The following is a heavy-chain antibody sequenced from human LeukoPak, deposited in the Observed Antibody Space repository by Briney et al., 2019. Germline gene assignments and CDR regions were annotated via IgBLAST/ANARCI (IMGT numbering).Heavy chain of an antibody. CDR1: GYSIISDYY. V-gene: IGHV4-38-2*02. Sequence: PSETLSLTCTVSGYSIISDYYWGWIRQPPGKELEWIGSIYHTGTTYYNPPLRSRVTISVDTSKNQFSLKLNSMTAADTAVYYCARRDILTGYYDYWGQGTLVTVSS. J-gene: IGHJ4*02. CDR2: IYHTGTT. CDR3: ARRDILTGYYDY. D-gene: IGHD3-9*01.